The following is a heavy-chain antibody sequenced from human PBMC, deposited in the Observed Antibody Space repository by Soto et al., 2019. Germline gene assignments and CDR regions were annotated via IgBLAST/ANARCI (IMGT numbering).Heavy chain of an antibody. V-gene: IGHV4-34*01. J-gene: IGHJ4*02. D-gene: IGHD4-4*01. CDR3: ARGLSRLQRVLH. CDR2: INHSGST. CDR1: GGSFSGYY. Sequence: LSLTCAVYGGSFSGYYWSWIRQPPGKGLEWIGEINHSGSTNYNPSLKSRVTISVDTSKNQFSLKLSSVTAADTAVYYCARGLSRLQRVLHWGQGTLVTVSS.